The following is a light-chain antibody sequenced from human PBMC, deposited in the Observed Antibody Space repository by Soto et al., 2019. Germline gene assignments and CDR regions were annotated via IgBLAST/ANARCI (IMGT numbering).Light chain of an antibody. Sequence: DIQMTQSPSSLSASVGDRVTITCRASQTILTYLNWYQQKPGKAPKLPIYKASTLKSGVPSRFSGSGSGTEFTLTISSLQPDDFATYYCQHYNSYWTFGQGTKVDIK. CDR1: QTILTY. CDR2: KAS. J-gene: IGKJ1*01. CDR3: QHYNSYWT. V-gene: IGKV1-5*03.